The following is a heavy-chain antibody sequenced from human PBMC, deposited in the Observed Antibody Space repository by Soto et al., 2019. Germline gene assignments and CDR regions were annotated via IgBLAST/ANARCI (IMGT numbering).Heavy chain of an antibody. V-gene: IGHV4-59*11. CDR2: IYYSGST. D-gene: IGHD4-4*01. CDR1: GESIRNLY. CDR3: ARLDARDYMFDY. J-gene: IGHJ4*02. Sequence: LHTPPLTNSVCGESIRNLYGSWIRQPPGKGLEWIGYIYYSGSTNYTPSLKSRVTISVDTSKNQFSLELSSVTAADSAVYYCARLDARDYMFDYWGQGTLVTVSS.